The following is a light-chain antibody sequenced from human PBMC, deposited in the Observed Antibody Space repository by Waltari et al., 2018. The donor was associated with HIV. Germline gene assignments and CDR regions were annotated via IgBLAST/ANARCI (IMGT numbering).Light chain of an antibody. CDR3: SSFAGSNKL. CDR2: EVT. V-gene: IGLV2-8*01. CDR1: TSDCHDYNL. Sequence: QSALTQPPSASGSPGQSVNLSCTGATSDCHDYNLISWYQQYSGKAPKLIIFEVTKRPSGVPDRFSGARSGNTASLIVSGLQAEDEAVYCCSSFAGSNKLFGGGTKLTVL. J-gene: IGLJ2*01.